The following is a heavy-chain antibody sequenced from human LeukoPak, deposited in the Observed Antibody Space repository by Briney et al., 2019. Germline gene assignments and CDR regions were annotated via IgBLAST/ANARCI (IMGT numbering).Heavy chain of an antibody. CDR3: ARDLEDTAMAR. CDR1: GYTFTSYA. J-gene: IGHJ4*02. D-gene: IGHD5-18*01. V-gene: IGHV1-3*01. CDR2: INAGNGNT. Sequence: ASVKVSCKASGYTFTSYAMHWVRQAPGQRLEWMGWINAGNGNTKYSQKFQGRVTITRDASASTAYMELSSLRSEDTAVYYCARDLEDTAMARWGQGTLVTVSS.